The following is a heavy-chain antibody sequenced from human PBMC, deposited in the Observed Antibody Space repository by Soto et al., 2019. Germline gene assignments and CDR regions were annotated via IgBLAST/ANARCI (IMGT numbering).Heavy chain of an antibody. Sequence: QVQLVQSGAEVKKPGSSVKVSCKASGGTFRTSAISWVRQAPGQGLEWVGGIMPVFRRPKYAQNFQDRVTITADESTSTAYMERNSLKPADTAVYYCARDKDRLQLAGNYYFILDVGAKGPRSPSP. D-gene: IGHD3-3*02. CDR2: IMPVFRRP. CDR3: ARDKDRLQLAGNYYFILDV. V-gene: IGHV1-69*12. CDR1: GGTFRTSA. J-gene: IGHJ6*02.